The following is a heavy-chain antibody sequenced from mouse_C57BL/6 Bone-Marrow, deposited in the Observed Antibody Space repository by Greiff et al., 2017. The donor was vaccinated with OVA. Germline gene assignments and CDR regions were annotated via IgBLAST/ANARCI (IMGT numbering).Heavy chain of an antibody. CDR3: ARKNSNFLFDY. V-gene: IGHV2-2*01. CDR2: IWSGGST. D-gene: IGHD2-5*01. CDR1: GFSLTSYG. J-gene: IGHJ2*01. Sequence: QVQLKESGPGLVQPSQSLSITCTVSGFSLTSYGVHWVRQSPGKGLEWLGVIWSGGSTDYNAAFISRLSISKDNSKSQVFFKMNSLQADDTAIYYCARKNSNFLFDYWGQGTTLTVSS.